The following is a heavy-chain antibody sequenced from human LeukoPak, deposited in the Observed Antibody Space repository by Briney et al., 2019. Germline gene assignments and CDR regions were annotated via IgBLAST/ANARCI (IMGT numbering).Heavy chain of an antibody. V-gene: IGHV4-34*01. CDR1: GGSFSGYY. CDR3: ARGYSYGYRSGWFDP. D-gene: IGHD5-18*01. Sequence: SETLSLTCAVYGGSFSGYYWSWIRQPPGKGLEWIGEINHSGSTNYNPSLKSRVTISVDTSKNQFSLKLSSVTAADTAVYYRARGYSYGYRSGWFDPWGQGTLVTVSS. J-gene: IGHJ5*02. CDR2: INHSGST.